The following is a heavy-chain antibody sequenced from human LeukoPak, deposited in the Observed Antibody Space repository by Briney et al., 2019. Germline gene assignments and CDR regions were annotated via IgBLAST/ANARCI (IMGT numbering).Heavy chain of an antibody. V-gene: IGHV3-23*01. CDR2: ISGSGGST. D-gene: IGHD6-25*01. CDR3: ARARIAPGTIDY. CDR1: GFTFSSYA. Sequence: GGSLRLSCAASGFTFSSYAMSWVRQAPGKGLEWVSAISGSGGSTYYADSVKGRFTISRDNSKNTLYLQMNSLRAEDTAVYYCARARIAPGTIDYWDQGTLATVSS. J-gene: IGHJ4*02.